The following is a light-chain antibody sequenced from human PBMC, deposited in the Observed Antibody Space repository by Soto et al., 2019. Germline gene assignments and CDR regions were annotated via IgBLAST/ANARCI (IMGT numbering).Light chain of an antibody. CDR2: RNN. CDR1: SSNIGSNY. Sequence: QSVLTQPPAASGTPGQRVTISCSGSSSNIGSNYVYWYQQLPGTAPRLLIYRNNQRTSGVPDRLSGSKSGTSASLAISGLRSEDEADYYCAAWDDSLSGRVFGGGTKLTVL. CDR3: AAWDDSLSGRV. J-gene: IGLJ3*02. V-gene: IGLV1-47*01.